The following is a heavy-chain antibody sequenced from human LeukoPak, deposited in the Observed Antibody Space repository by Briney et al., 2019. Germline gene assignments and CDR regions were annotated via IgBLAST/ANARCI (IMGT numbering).Heavy chain of an antibody. CDR3: GKGLAYTYPYSGNMDV. CDR2: MRYDGTDK. J-gene: IGHJ6*03. Sequence: GGSLRLSCVVSGFTFTSYGVHWVRQAPGKGLEWVAFMRYDGTDKYYADSEKGRFTISRDNSENTVSLQLNSLRAEDTAVYYCGKGLAYTYPYSGNMDVWGKGTTVTISS. CDR1: GFTFTSYG. V-gene: IGHV3-30*02. D-gene: IGHD5-18*01.